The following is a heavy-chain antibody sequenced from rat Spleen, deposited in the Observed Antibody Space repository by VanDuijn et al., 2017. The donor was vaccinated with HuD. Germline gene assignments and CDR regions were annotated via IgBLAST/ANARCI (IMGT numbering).Heavy chain of an antibody. Sequence: EVQLVASGGGLVQPGRSLKLSCAASGFTFSNYGMAWVRQTPTKGLEWVASISTGGTGTYYRDSVKGRFTISRDNAKNTQYLQMDSLRSEDTATYYCARGGYTTDYFYVGWFAYWGQGTLVTVSS. J-gene: IGHJ3*01. CDR2: ISTGGTGT. D-gene: IGHD1-6*01. CDR1: GFTFSNYG. V-gene: IGHV5S14*01. CDR3: ARGGYTTDYFYVGWFAY.